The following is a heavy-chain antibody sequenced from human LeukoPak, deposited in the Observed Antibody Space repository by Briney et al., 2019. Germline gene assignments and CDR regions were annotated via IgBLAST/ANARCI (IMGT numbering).Heavy chain of an antibody. CDR1: GGSISSSGYY. CDR2: VFYSVST. D-gene: IGHD2-15*01. Sequence: SETLSLTCIVSGGSISSSGYYWGWIRQPPGKGLEWIGSVFYSVSTYYNPSLKSRVIISVDTSKNLFSLKLSSVTAADTAVYYCGRASSGGSFDYWGQGTQATVSS. CDR3: GRASSGGSFDY. J-gene: IGHJ4*02. V-gene: IGHV4-39*07.